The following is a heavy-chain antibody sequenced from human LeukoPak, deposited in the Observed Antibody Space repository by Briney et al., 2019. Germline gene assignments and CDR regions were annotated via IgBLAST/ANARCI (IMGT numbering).Heavy chain of an antibody. CDR1: GFTFSSYA. J-gene: IGHJ3*02. Sequence: TGGSLRLSCAASGFTFSSYAMSWVRQAPGKGLEWVSVIYSGGSTYYADSVKGRFTISRDNSKNTLYLQMNSLRAEDTAVYYCARDGRSDAFDIWGQGTMVTVSS. D-gene: IGHD1-1*01. CDR2: IYSGGST. CDR3: ARDGRSDAFDI. V-gene: IGHV3-66*01.